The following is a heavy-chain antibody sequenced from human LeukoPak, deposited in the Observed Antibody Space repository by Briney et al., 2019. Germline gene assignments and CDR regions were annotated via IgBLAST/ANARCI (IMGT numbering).Heavy chain of an antibody. CDR3: ATDGPAAMGADYLNGLYV. D-gene: IGHD2-2*01. CDR1: GGTLSNYG. J-gene: IGHJ6*02. V-gene: IGHV1-69*04. Sequence: SVKVSCTAAGGTLSNYGITWVRQAPGQGLEWMGRIIPLLDIITYAETFQVRVTITADKSTSTAYMEVSSLRSEETAVYYCATDGPAAMGADYLNGLYVWGQGTTVTASS. CDR2: IIPLLDII.